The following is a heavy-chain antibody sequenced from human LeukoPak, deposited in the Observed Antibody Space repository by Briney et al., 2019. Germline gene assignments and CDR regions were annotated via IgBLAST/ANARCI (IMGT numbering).Heavy chain of an antibody. Sequence: SETLSLTCTVSGGSISSSFYFWAWIRQPPGKGLEWIGSIYYSGSTYYNPSLKSRVTMSVDTSNNQFSLRLSSVTAADTAVYYCASQWLRLGSDYWGQGTLVTVSS. V-gene: IGHV4-39*01. CDR2: IYYSGST. CDR3: ASQWLRLGSDY. D-gene: IGHD5-12*01. J-gene: IGHJ4*02. CDR1: GGSISSSFYF.